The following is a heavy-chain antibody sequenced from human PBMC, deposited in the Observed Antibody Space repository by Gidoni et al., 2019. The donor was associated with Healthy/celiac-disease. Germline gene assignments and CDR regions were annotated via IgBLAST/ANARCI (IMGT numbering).Heavy chain of an antibody. CDR2: IYYSGST. CDR1: GGSISSYY. J-gene: IGHJ5*02. Sequence: QVQLQESGPGLVKPSETLSLTCTVPGGSISSYYWSWIRQPPGKGLEWIGYIYYSGSTNYNPSLKSRVTISVDTSKNQFSLKLSSVTAADTAVYYCARGRRNWFDPWGQGTLVTVSS. V-gene: IGHV4-59*08. CDR3: ARGRRNWFDP.